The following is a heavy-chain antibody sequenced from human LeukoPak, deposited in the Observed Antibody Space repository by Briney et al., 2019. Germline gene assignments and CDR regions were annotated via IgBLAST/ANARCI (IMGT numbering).Heavy chain of an antibody. D-gene: IGHD2-2*01. CDR1: GFTFSTYA. J-gene: IGHJ3*02. CDR2: ITSSGDTT. V-gene: IGHV3-23*01. CDR3: ATDVPLGEYCSSTSCPGASDI. Sequence: GGSLRLSCAASGFTFSTYAMSWVRQAPGKGLEWVSAITSSGDTTYYADSVKGRFSISRDNSKNTLYLQMNSLRAEDTALYYCATDVPLGEYCSSTSCPGASDIWGQGTMVTVSS.